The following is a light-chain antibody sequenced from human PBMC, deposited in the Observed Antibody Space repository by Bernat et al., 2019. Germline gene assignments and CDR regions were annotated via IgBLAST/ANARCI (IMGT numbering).Light chain of an antibody. CDR2: SAS. CDR3: QQRNSWPLT. V-gene: IGKV3-11*01. Sequence: EIVLTQSPATLSLSPGERATLSCRASQSVGSHLAWYHQKPGQAPRLLIDSASNRATGLPARFTGSGSGTDFTLTISSLEPEDFAVYYCQQRNSWPLTFGGGNKVEIK. CDR1: QSVGSH. J-gene: IGKJ4*01.